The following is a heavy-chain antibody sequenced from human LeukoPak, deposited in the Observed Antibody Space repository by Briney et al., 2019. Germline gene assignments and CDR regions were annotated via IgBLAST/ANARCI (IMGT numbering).Heavy chain of an antibody. V-gene: IGHV3-30*18. CDR1: GFTFSSYG. J-gene: IGHJ4*02. CDR3: AKDQRWESPHYLDS. CDR2: ISYDGSNK. Sequence: GGSLRLSCAASGFTFSSYGMHWVRQAPGKGLEWVAVISYDGSNKYYADSVKGRFTISRDNSKNTLYVQMNSLRDEDTALYYCAKDQRWESPHYLDSWGQGTLVTVSS. D-gene: IGHD1-26*01.